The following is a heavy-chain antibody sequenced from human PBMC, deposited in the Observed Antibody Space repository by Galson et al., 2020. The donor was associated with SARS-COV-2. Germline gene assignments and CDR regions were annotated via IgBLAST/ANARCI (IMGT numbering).Heavy chain of an antibody. CDR2: INPNTGGT. CDR3: ARETEMGTCNYFDY. Sequence: ASVTVSCKNSGYTFTAYYINWVRQAPGQGLEWKGWINPNTGGTNYAQKFQGWVTMTRDTSISTAYMALSRLKSDDTAVYYCARETEMGTCNYFDYWGQGTLVTVSS. J-gene: IGHJ4*02. CDR1: GYTFTAYY. D-gene: IGHD1-1*01. V-gene: IGHV1-2*04.